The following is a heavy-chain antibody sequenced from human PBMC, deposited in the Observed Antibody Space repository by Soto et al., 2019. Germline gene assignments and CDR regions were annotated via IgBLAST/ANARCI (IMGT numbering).Heavy chain of an antibody. D-gene: IGHD6-19*01. CDR2: IYWNDDE. V-gene: IGHV2-5*01. Sequence: QITLKESGPTLVKPTQTLTLTCTLSGVSVSTTVVGVAWIRQPPGKALECLALIYWNDDERYSPSLKSRLTNSKDISKNQVVLTMANMDPVDAATYYCARRLWDSSGWHPFDSWGQGALVTVSS. J-gene: IGHJ4*02. CDR3: ARRLWDSSGWHPFDS. CDR1: GVSVSTTVVG.